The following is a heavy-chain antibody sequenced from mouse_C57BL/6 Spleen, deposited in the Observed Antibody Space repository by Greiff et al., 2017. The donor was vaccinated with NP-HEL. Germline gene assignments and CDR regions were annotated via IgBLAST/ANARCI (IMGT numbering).Heavy chain of an antibody. Sequence: QVQLQQPGAELVKPGASVKLSCKASGYTFTSYWMHWVKQRPGRGLEWIGMIDPNSGGTKYNEKFKSKATLTVDKPSSTAYMQLSSLTSEDSAVYYCARSGDGYYDYFDYWGQGTTLTVSS. CDR2: IDPNSGGT. J-gene: IGHJ2*01. CDR1: GYTFTSYW. D-gene: IGHD2-3*01. V-gene: IGHV1-72*01. CDR3: ARSGDGYYDYFDY.